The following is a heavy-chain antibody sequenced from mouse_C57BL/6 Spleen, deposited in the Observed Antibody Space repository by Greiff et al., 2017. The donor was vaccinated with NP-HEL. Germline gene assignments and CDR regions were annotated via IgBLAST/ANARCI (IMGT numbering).Heavy chain of an antibody. CDR1: GYTFTSYW. Sequence: QVQLQQPGAELVKPGASVKMSCKASGYTFTSYWITWVKQRPGQGLEWIGDIYPGSGSTNYNEKFKSKATLTVDTSSSTAYMQLSSLTSEDSAVYYCARSGYDYDEFDYWGQGTTLTVSS. D-gene: IGHD2-4*01. J-gene: IGHJ2*01. CDR2: IYPGSGST. CDR3: ARSGYDYDEFDY. V-gene: IGHV1-55*01.